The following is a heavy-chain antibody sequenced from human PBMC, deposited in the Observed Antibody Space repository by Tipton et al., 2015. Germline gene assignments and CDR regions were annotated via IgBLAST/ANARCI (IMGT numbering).Heavy chain of an antibody. J-gene: IGHJ4*02. CDR3: ARPSFSVAGDVDY. CDR2: IYSSGST. V-gene: IGHV4-39*01. CDR1: GGSISRSTYY. D-gene: IGHD6-19*01. Sequence: TLSLTCTVSGGSISRSTYYWAWIRQAPGKGLEWIGSIYSSGSTYSNPSLKSRVTISVDTSKNQFSLKLRSVTAADTAVYYCARPSFSVAGDVDYWGQGTLVNVSS.